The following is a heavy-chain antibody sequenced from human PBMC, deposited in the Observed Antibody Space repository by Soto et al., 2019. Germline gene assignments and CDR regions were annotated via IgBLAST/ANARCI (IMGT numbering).Heavy chain of an antibody. CDR2: IYYSGST. CDR1: GAHINSYY. J-gene: IGHJ6*02. Sequence: ETLSLTCNIKGAHINSYYCSSIRQQPGKGLEWIGYIYYSGSTNYNPSLKSRVTISVDTSKNQFSLKLSSVTAADTAVYYCARELNFWSGYSRNYGMDVWGQGTTVT. V-gene: IGHV4-59*01. CDR3: ARELNFWSGYSRNYGMDV. D-gene: IGHD3-3*01.